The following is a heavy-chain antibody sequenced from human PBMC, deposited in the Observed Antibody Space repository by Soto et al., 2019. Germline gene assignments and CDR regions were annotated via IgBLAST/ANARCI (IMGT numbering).Heavy chain of an antibody. D-gene: IGHD5-12*01. CDR3: ARDHGGYGFDY. J-gene: IGHJ4*02. CDR2: INPNSGGT. CDR1: GYTFTGYY. V-gene: IGHV1-2*02. Sequence: QVQLVQSGAEVKKPGASVKVSCKASGYTFTGYYMHWVRQAPGQGLEWMGWINPNSGGTNYGQKFQGRVPMTRDTSISTAYMEVSRLRSDDTAVYYCARDHGGYGFDYWGQGTLVTVSS.